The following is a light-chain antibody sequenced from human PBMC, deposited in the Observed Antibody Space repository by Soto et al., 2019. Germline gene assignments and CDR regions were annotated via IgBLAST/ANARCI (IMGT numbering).Light chain of an antibody. V-gene: IGKV3-11*01. Sequence: EIVLTQYPATLSLSPGERATLSCRSSQSVSRYLAWYQQKPGQAPRLLIYDASNRATGIPARFSGSGSGTVFTLTISSLEPEDFAVYYCQRGSNRPRTFDQRTKVEF. CDR1: QSVSRY. CDR3: QRGSNRPRT. CDR2: DAS. J-gene: IGKJ1*01.